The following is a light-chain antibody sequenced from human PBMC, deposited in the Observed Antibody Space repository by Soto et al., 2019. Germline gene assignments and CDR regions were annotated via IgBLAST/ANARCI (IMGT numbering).Light chain of an antibody. CDR1: SSDVGGYNY. J-gene: IGLJ1*01. CDR2: EVS. CDR3: SSYTSSSTLVV. Sequence: QSALTPPASVSGSPGQSITISCTGTSSDVGGYNYVSLYQQHPGKAPKLLVYEVSTRASGVSNRFSGSKSGNTATLTISGLQAEDEADYYCSSYTSSSTLVVFGTGTKVTVL. V-gene: IGLV2-14*01.